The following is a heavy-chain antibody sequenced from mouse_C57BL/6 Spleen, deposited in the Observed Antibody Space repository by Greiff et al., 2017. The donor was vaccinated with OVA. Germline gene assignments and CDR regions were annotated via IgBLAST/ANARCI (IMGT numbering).Heavy chain of an antibody. V-gene: IGHV1-82*01. CDR3: ARGYGNYLYCFDY. J-gene: IGHJ2*01. D-gene: IGHD2-10*02. CDR1: GYAFSSSW. Sequence: VQLQQSGPELVKPGASVKISCKASGYAFSSSWMNWVKQRPGKGLEWIGRIYPGDGDTNYNGKFKGKATLTADKSSSTAYMQLSSLTSEDSAVYFCARGYGNYLYCFDYWGQGTTLTVSS. CDR2: IYPGDGDT.